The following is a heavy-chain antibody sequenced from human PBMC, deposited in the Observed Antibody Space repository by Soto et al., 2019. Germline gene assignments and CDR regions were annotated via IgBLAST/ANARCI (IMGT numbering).Heavy chain of an antibody. D-gene: IGHD2-2*01. Sequence: EVQLVESGGGLVKPGGSLRLSCAASGFTFSNAWMNWVRQAPGKGLEWVGRIKSKTDVGTTDYAAPVKGKFTISRDDSKNTLYLQMNSLKTEDTAVYYCTTDIVVVSYYYGMDVWGQGTTVTVSS. CDR2: IKSKTDVGTT. CDR3: TTDIVVVSYYYGMDV. J-gene: IGHJ6*02. CDR1: GFTFSNAW. V-gene: IGHV3-15*07.